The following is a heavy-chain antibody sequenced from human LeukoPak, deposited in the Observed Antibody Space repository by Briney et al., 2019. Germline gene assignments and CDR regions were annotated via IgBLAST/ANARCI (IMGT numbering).Heavy chain of an antibody. CDR3: ASGPDYGDYNY. CDR1: GFTFSSYA. Sequence: GGSLRLSCAASGFTFSSYAMSWVRQAPGEGLEWVSAISGSGGSTYYADSVKGRFTISRDNSKNTLYLQMNSLRAEDTAVYYCASGPDYGDYNYWGRGTLSPSPQ. J-gene: IGHJ4*02. CDR2: ISGSGGST. V-gene: IGHV3-23*01. D-gene: IGHD4-17*01.